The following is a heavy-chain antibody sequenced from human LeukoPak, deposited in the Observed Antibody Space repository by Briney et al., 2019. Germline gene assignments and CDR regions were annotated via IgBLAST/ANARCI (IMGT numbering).Heavy chain of an antibody. J-gene: IGHJ4*02. V-gene: IGHV3-30*02. CDR2: IRYDGSNK. CDR1: GFTFSSYG. D-gene: IGHD2-2*01. CDR3: AKVGAVPAAIGEFDY. Sequence: GGSLRLSCAASGFTFSSYGMHWVRQAPGKGLGWVAFIRYDGSNKYYADSVKGRFTISRDNSKNTLYLQMNSLRAEDTAVYYCAKVGAVPAAIGEFDYWGQGTLVTVSS.